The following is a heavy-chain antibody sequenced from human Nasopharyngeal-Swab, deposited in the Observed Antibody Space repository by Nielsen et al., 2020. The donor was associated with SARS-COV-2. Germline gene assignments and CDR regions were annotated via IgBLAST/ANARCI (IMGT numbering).Heavy chain of an antibody. CDR3: ARTLLAAGGYYYYGMDV. V-gene: IGHV2-26*01. CDR2: IFSNDEK. D-gene: IGHD6-13*01. J-gene: IGHJ6*02. Sequence: WIRQPPGKALEWLAHIFSNDEKSYSTSLKSRLTISKDTSKSQVVLTMTNTDPVDTATYSCARTLLAAGGYYYYGMDVWGQGTTGTVSS.